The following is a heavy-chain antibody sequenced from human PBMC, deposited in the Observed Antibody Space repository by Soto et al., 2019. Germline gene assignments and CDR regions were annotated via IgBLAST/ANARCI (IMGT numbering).Heavy chain of an antibody. J-gene: IGHJ6*02. D-gene: IGHD4-4*01. CDR3: ARDGDYSNYGGDYYGMDV. CDR1: GFTVSSNY. CDR2: IYSGGST. V-gene: IGHV3-53*01. Sequence: TGGSLRLSCAASGFTVSSNYMSWVRQAPGKGLEWVSVIYSGGSTYYADSVKGRFTISRDNSKNTLYLQMNSLRAEDTAVYYCARDGDYSNYGGDYYGMDVWGQGTTVTVSS.